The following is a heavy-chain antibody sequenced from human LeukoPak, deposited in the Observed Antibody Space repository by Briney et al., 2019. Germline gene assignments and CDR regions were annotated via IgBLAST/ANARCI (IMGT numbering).Heavy chain of an antibody. Sequence: GSVRLSCAASGFTFSSYEMNWVRQAPGKGLEWISYISSSDTTISYADYVKGRFTISRDNAKNSLYLQMNSLRAEDTAVYYCAREVYYDSNFDFWGQGTLVTVSS. J-gene: IGHJ4*02. D-gene: IGHD3-22*01. CDR1: GFTFSSYE. CDR2: ISSSDTTI. CDR3: AREVYYDSNFDF. V-gene: IGHV3-48*03.